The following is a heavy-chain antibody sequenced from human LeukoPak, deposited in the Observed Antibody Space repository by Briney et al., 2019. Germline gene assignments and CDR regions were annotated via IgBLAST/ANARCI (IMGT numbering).Heavy chain of an antibody. CDR1: GGSISSGDYY. J-gene: IGHJ4*02. CDR2: IYYSGST. V-gene: IGHV4-39*07. CDR3: ARDPSENYFDY. Sequence: PSETLSLTCTVSGGSISSGDYYWSWIRQPPGKGLEWIGSIYYSGSTYYNPSLKSRVTISVDTSKNQFSLKLSSVTAADTAVYYCARDPSENYFDYWGQGTLVTVSS.